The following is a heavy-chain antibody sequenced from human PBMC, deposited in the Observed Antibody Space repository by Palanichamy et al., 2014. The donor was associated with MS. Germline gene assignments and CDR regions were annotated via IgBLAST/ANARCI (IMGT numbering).Heavy chain of an antibody. Sequence: GGGLVQPGRSLRLSCAASGFTFSSYSMAWVRQAPGQGLEWVSAISDSGRNTYYADSVKGRFTISRDNSKNTLYLQMSDLRAEDTAIYYCAKRWGSNWWMCFDSWGQGALVTVSS. J-gene: IGHJ4*02. V-gene: IGHV3-23*01. D-gene: IGHD2-8*01. CDR1: GFTFSSYS. CDR2: ISDSGRNT. CDR3: AKRWGSNWWMCFDS.